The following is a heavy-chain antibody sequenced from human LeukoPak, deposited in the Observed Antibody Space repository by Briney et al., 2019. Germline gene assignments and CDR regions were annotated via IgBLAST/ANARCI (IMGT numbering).Heavy chain of an antibody. V-gene: IGHV3-9*01. CDR1: GFTFDDYA. Sequence: GRSLRLSCAASGFTFDDYAMHWVRQAPWKGLEWVSGISWNSGSIGYADSVKGRFTISRDNAKTSLYLQMNRLRAEDTALYYCAKDVEYSSSPNFDYWGQGTLVTVSS. D-gene: IGHD6-6*01. J-gene: IGHJ4*02. CDR3: AKDVEYSSSPNFDY. CDR2: ISWNSGSI.